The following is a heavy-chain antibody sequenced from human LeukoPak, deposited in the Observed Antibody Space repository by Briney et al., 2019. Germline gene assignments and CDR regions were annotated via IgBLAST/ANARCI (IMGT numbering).Heavy chain of an antibody. CDR2: IYPGDSDT. CDR1: GYSFTNYW. J-gene: IGHJ4*02. V-gene: IGHV5-51*01. D-gene: IGHD6-13*01. CDR3: AKLGAYSSSWYGFFDY. Sequence: GESLKISCKASGYSFTNYWIGWVRQMPGKGLECMGIIYPGDSDTRYSPSFQGQVTISADKSISTAYLHWSSLKASDTAMYYCAKLGAYSSSWYGFFDYWGQGTLVTVSS.